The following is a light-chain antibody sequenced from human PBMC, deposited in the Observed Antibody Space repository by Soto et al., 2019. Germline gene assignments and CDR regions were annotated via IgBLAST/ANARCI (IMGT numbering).Light chain of an antibody. J-gene: IGKJ1*01. CDR1: QYINTR. V-gene: IGKV3D-11*01. Sequence: EIVLTQSPATLSSFPGDRVTLSCRASQYINTRLAWYQHRPGQAPRLLIYQTSIRAAGIPARFSASGPRSHLTLRTSDVQPEDFALYYCHQRQSWPRTLGQGTKVDIK. CDR3: HQRQSWPRT. CDR2: QTS.